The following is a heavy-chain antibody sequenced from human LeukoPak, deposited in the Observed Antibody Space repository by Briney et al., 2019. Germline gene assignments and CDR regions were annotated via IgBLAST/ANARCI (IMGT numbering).Heavy chain of an antibody. CDR2: ISIGSRTI. CDR1: GFSFSGYS. J-gene: IGHJ3*02. CDR3: AIDPRHYDFWSGYQTAFDI. V-gene: IGHV3-48*04. Sequence: GGSLRLSCVASGFSFSGYSMNWVRQAPRKGLDWVSYISIGSRTIFYGDSVKGRFTISRDNAKNSLYLQMNSLRAEDTAVYYCAIDPRHYDFWSGYQTAFDIWGQGTMVTVSS. D-gene: IGHD3-3*01.